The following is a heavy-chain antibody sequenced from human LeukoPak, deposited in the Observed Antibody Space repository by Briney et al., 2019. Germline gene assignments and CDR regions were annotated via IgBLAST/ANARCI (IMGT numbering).Heavy chain of an antibody. CDR1: GGSISSGGYS. D-gene: IGHD4-17*01. J-gene: IGHJ4*02. V-gene: IGHV4-30-2*01. Sequence: SETLSLTCALSGGSISSGGYSWSWLRQPPGKGLEWIGYIYHSGSTYYNPSLKSRVTISVDRSKNQFSLKLSSVTAADTAVYYCARYGDYADYWGQGTLVTVSS. CDR3: ARYGDYADY. CDR2: IYHSGST.